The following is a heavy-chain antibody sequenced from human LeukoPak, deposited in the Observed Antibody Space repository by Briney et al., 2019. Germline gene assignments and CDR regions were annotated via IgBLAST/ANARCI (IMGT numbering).Heavy chain of an antibody. D-gene: IGHD2-15*01. J-gene: IGHJ3*02. CDR1: GGTFSSYA. CDR3: ATSYCSGGSCHRIDAFDI. CDR2: IIPIFGTA. V-gene: IGHV1-69*05. Sequence: SVKVSCKASGGTFSSYAISWVRQAPGQGLEWMGGIIPIFGTANYAQKFQGRVTITTDESTSTAYMELSSLRPEDTAVYYCATSYCSGGSCHRIDAFDIWGQGTMVTVSS.